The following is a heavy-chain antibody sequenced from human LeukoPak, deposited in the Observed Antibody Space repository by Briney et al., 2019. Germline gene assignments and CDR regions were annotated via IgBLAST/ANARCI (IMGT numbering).Heavy chain of an antibody. Sequence: ASVEVSCKASGYTFTSYDINWVRQATGQGLEWMGWMNPNSGNTGYAQKFQGRVTMTRNTSISTAYMELSSLRSEDTAVYYCARVRRGYSGYDHWANFDYWGQGTLVTVSS. CDR1: GYTFTSYD. J-gene: IGHJ4*02. V-gene: IGHV1-8*01. D-gene: IGHD5-12*01. CDR3: ARVRRGYSGYDHWANFDY. CDR2: MNPNSGNT.